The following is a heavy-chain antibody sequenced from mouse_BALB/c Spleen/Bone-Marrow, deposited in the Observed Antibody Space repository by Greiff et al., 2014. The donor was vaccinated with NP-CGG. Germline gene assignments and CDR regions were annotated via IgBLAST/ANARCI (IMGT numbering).Heavy chain of an antibody. Sequence: QVQLQQPGAELVRPGASVTLSCKASGYKFTDYEMHWVKQTPVHGLEWIGSIDPETGGTAYSQNFKGKATLTADRSSTTAYMELRSLTSEDSAVYYCTREGIYFGYDVPMDYWGQGTSVTVSS. CDR2: IDPETGGT. V-gene: IGHV1-15*01. CDR3: TREGIYFGYDVPMDY. D-gene: IGHD2-2*01. J-gene: IGHJ4*01. CDR1: GYKFTDYE.